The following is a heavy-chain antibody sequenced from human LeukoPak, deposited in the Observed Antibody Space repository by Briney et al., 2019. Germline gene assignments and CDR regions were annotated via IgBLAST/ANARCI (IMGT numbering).Heavy chain of an antibody. CDR1: GFAFSTYS. J-gene: IGHJ4*02. CDR3: VRDYGWSFDY. V-gene: IGHV3-48*04. Sequence: GGSLRLSCAASGFAFSTYSMNWVRQAPGKGLEWVSYIDRSGTNIKYADSVTGRFTISRDNAKNSLYLQMNSLRAEDTAVYYCVRDYGWSFDYWGQGTLVTVSS. D-gene: IGHD2-8*02. CDR2: IDRSGTNI.